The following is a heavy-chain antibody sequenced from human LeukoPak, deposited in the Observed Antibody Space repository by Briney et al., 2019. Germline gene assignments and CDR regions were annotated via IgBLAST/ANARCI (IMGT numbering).Heavy chain of an antibody. J-gene: IGHJ4*02. CDR3: AKEGYSYGYGYFDY. CDR2: ISGSGGST. D-gene: IGHD5-18*01. V-gene: IGHV3-23*01. CDR1: GFTFSSYA. Sequence: GGTLRLSCAASGFTFSSYAMSWVRQAPGKGLEWVSAISGSGGSTYYADSVKGRFTISRDSSKNTLYLQMNSLRAEDTAVYYCAKEGYSYGYGYFDYWGQGTLVTVSS.